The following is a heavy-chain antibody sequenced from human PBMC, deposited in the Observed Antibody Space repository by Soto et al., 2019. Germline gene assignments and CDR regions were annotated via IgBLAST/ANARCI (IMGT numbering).Heavy chain of an antibody. D-gene: IGHD4-4*01. CDR1: GGSISISSFY. J-gene: IGHJ4*02. V-gene: IGHV4-39*02. CDR3: ARDPPDFHSAFDS. CDR2: IYYSGST. Sequence: SETLSLTCTVSGGSISISSFYWGWIRQPPGKGLEWIGSIYYSGSTYYNPSLKSRVTISVDTSKNQFSLKLSSVTAADTAVYYCARDPPDFHSAFDSWGQGTLVTVSS.